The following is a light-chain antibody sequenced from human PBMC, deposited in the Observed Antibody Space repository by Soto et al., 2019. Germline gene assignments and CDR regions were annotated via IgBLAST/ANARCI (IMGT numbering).Light chain of an antibody. CDR3: QSNDSSLRGV. CDR2: GNS. V-gene: IGLV1-40*01. CDR1: SSNIGAGYD. J-gene: IGLJ3*02. Sequence: QSVLTRPPSVSGAPGQRVTISCTGSSSNIGAGYDVHWYQQFPGTAPKLLIYGNSNRPSGVPDRFSGSKSGTSASLAITGLQAEDEADYYCQSNDSSLRGVFGGGTKLTVL.